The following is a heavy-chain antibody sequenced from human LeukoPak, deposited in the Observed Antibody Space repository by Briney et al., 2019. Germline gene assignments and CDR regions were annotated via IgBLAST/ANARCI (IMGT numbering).Heavy chain of an antibody. CDR2: INYSGTT. V-gene: IGHV4-59*01. CDR3: ATTRGGYWASPLDF. J-gene: IGHJ4*02. CDR1: GGSISDYH. Sequence: AETLSLTCTVSGGSISDYHCNWLRQAPGKGLEWIGYINYSGTTNYNPSLTSRLTISTDTSKTQVSLMVRSVSAADTAVYYCATTRGGYWASPLDFWGQGILVTVSP. D-gene: IGHD5-12*01.